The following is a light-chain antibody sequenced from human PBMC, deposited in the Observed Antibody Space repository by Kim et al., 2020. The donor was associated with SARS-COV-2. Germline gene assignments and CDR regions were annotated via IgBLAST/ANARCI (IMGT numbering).Light chain of an antibody. CDR1: QSVSSSS. CDR2: GAS. Sequence: PGERATLSCRASQSVSSSSLAWYQQKPGQAPRLLIYGASSRATGIPDRFSGSGSGTDFTLTISRLEPEDFAVYYCQRYGSSPWTFGQGTKVDIK. CDR3: QRYGSSPWT. J-gene: IGKJ1*01. V-gene: IGKV3-20*01.